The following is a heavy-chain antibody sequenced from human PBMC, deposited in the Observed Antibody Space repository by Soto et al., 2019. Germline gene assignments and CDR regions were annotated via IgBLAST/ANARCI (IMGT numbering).Heavy chain of an antibody. V-gene: IGHV3-53*02. D-gene: IGHD6-6*01. CDR2: IYNGGGT. J-gene: IGHJ4*02. CDR1: GFTVSANY. CDR3: ASTRGSSYDY. Sequence: EVQLVETGGGWIQPGGSLRLSCAASGFTVSANYMSWVRQAPGKGLEWVSVIYNGGGTYYADSVKGRFTISRDNSKNTLYLQMNSLRAEDTAVYYCASTRGSSYDYWGQGTLVTVSS.